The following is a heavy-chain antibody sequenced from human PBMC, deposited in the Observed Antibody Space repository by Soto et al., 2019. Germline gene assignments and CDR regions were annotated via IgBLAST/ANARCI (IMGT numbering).Heavy chain of an antibody. CDR2: IYYSGST. J-gene: IGHJ4*02. CDR1: GDSISSGDYY. V-gene: IGHV4-31*03. CDR3: ASTSYYDSSGRFDY. D-gene: IGHD3-22*01. Sequence: LSLTCTVSGDSISSGDYYWSWIRQHPGKGLEWIGYIYYSGSTYYNPSLKSRVTISVDTSKNQFSLKLSSVTAADTAVYYCASTSYYDSSGRFDYWGQGTLVTVSS.